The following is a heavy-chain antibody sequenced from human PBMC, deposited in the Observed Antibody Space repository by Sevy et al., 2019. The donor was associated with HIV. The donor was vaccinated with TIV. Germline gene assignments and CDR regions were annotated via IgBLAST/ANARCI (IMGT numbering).Heavy chain of an antibody. V-gene: IGHV4-39*01. D-gene: IGHD3-3*01. Sequence: SETLSLTCTVSGGSISSSSYYWGWIRQSPGKGLEWIGSMYYSGSTYYNPSLKIGVTISVDTSKKHFSLKLSSVTAADTAVYYCARQTILHYFDYWGQGTLVTVSS. CDR3: ARQTILHYFDY. CDR1: GGSISSSSYY. J-gene: IGHJ4*02. CDR2: MYYSGST.